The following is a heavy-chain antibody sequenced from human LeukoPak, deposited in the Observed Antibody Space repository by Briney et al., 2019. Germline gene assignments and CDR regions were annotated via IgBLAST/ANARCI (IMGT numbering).Heavy chain of an antibody. J-gene: IGHJ6*03. D-gene: IGHD5-12*01. CDR3: AKDEATIGYSYYYMDV. CDR1: RFTFSSYS. V-gene: IGHV3-21*01. Sequence: GGSLRLSCAASRFTFSSYSMNWVRQAPGKGLEWVSSISSSGSYIYYADSVKGRFTISRDNFKNTLDLQMNSLRPEDTAVYHCAKDEATIGYSYYYMDVWGKGTMVTISS. CDR2: ISSSGSYI.